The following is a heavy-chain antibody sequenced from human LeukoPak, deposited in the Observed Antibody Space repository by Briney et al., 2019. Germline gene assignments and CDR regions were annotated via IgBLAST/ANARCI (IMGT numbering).Heavy chain of an antibody. Sequence: SVKVSCKASGGTFSSYAISWVRRAPGQGLEWMGGIIPIFGTANYAQKFQGRVTITADESTSTAYMELSSLRSEDTAVYYCANRRRASRGYGMDVWGQGITVTVSS. CDR1: GGTFSSYA. V-gene: IGHV1-69*13. J-gene: IGHJ6*02. CDR2: IIPIFGTA. D-gene: IGHD1-1*01. CDR3: ANRRRASRGYGMDV.